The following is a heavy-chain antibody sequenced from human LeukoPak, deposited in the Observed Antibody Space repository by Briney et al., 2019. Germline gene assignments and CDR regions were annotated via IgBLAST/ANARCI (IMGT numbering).Heavy chain of an antibody. Sequence: GASVKVSCKASGYTFTGYYMHWVRQAPGQGLEWMGWINLNSGGTNYAQKFQGRVTMTRDTSISTAYMELSRLRSDDTAVYYCARGYCSGGSCYSGYTGWFDPWGQGTLVTVSS. J-gene: IGHJ5*02. V-gene: IGHV1-2*02. CDR1: GYTFTGYY. D-gene: IGHD2-15*01. CDR3: ARGYCSGGSCYSGYTGWFDP. CDR2: INLNSGGT.